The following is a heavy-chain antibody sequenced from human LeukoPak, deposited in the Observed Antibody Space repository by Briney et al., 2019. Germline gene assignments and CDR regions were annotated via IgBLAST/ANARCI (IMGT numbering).Heavy chain of an antibody. CDR1: GYTFTAYY. CDR3: AAPPPTDFSYYFDY. J-gene: IGHJ4*02. V-gene: IGHV1-2*02. Sequence: ASVKVSCTTSGYTFTAYYMHWGRQAPGQGLVWMGWINPDSGATKYAQKFQGRVTMTRDTSISTAYMELSRLRADDTAVYYCAAPPPTDFSYYFDYWGQGTLVAVPS. D-gene: IGHD2-21*02. CDR2: INPDSGAT.